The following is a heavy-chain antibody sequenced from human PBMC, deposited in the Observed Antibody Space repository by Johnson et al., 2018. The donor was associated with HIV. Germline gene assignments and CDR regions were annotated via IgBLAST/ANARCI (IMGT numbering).Heavy chain of an antibody. Sequence: QEKLVESGGGVVQPGRSLRLSCAASGFTFRSHAMHWVRQAPGKGLEWVAVISYDGNNKFQADSVKGRFTISRDNSKNTLYLQMNSLRAEDTAVYYCARSYSTSWNASDIWGQGTMVTVSS. CDR2: ISYDGNNK. CDR3: ARSYSTSWNASDI. J-gene: IGHJ3*02. D-gene: IGHD4-11*01. CDR1: GFTFRSHA. V-gene: IGHV3-30-3*01.